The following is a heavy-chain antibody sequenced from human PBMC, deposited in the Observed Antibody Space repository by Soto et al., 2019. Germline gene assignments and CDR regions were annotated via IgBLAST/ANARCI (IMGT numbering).Heavy chain of an antibody. V-gene: IGHV1-69*13. D-gene: IGHD5-18*01. CDR3: ARESYSYGRGAFDI. J-gene: IGHJ3*02. CDR1: GGTFSSYA. Sequence: SVKVSCKASGGTFSSYAISWVRQAPGQGLEWMGGIIPIFGTANYAQKFQGRVTITADESTSTAYMELSSLRSEDTAVYYCARESYSYGRGAFDIWGQGTMVTVSS. CDR2: IIPIFGTA.